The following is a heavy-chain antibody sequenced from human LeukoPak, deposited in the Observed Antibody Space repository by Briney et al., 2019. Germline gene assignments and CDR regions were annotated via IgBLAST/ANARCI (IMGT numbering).Heavy chain of an antibody. J-gene: IGHJ5*02. D-gene: IGHD3-3*01. V-gene: IGHV1-18*01. Sequence: ASVKLSCKASGYTFTSYGISWVRQAPGQGLEWMGWISAYNGNTNYAQKLQGRVTMTTDTSTSTACMELRSLRSDVTAVYYCARSFWSGYYLLDPWGQGTLVTVSS. CDR3: ARSFWSGYYLLDP. CDR1: GYTFTSYG. CDR2: ISAYNGNT.